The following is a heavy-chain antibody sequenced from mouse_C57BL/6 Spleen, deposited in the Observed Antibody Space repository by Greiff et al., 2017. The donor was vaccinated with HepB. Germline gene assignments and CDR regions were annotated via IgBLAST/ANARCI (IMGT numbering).Heavy chain of an antibody. D-gene: IGHD3-2*02. Sequence: VQLVESGAELARPGASVKLSCKASGYTFTSYGISWVKQRTGQGLEWIGEIYPRSGNTYYNEKFKGKATLTADKSSSTAYMELRSLTSEDSAVYFCARSSGYEFDYWGQGTTLTVSS. CDR3: ARSSGYEFDY. CDR1: GYTFTSYG. J-gene: IGHJ2*01. V-gene: IGHV1-81*01. CDR2: IYPRSGNT.